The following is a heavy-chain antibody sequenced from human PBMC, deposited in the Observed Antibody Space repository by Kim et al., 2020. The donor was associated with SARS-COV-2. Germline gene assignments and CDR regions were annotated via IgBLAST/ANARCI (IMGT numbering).Heavy chain of an antibody. V-gene: IGHV4-39*07. CDR2: IYYSGST. J-gene: IGHJ5*02. CDR1: GGSISSSSYY. D-gene: IGHD6-13*01. CDR3: AREEGIAAAFDP. Sequence: SETLSLTCTVSGGSISSSSYYWGWIRQPPGKGLEWIGSIYYSGSTYYNPSLKSRVTISVDTSKNQFSLKLSSVTAADTAVYYCAREEGIAAAFDPWGQGT.